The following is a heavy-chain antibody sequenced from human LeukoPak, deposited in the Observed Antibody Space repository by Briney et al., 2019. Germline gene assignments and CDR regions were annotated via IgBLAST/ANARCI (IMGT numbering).Heavy chain of an antibody. V-gene: IGHV1-46*01. CDR3: ARDYCSSTSCYEDGFDP. Sequence: GASVKVSCKASGYTFTRYDMHWVRQAPGQGLEWMGIINPSGGSTSYAQKFQGRVTMTRDMFTSTVYMELSSLRSEDTAVYYCARDYCSSTSCYEDGFDPWGQGTLVTVSS. CDR1: GYTFTRYD. CDR2: INPSGGST. J-gene: IGHJ5*02. D-gene: IGHD2-2*01.